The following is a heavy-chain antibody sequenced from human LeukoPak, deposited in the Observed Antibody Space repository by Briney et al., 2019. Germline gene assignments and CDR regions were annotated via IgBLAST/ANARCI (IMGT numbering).Heavy chain of an antibody. CDR2: ISPRSNLI. Sequence: PGGSLRLSCDAAGFTFSDRYMSYIRQAPGKGLEWVAYISPRSNLIHYADSVRGRFTISRDNSKNSLFLQMNSLRAEDTAMYYCAREQRYSSSWYHPGDNWFDPWGQGTLVTVSS. V-gene: IGHV3-11*04. D-gene: IGHD6-13*01. J-gene: IGHJ5*02. CDR1: GFTFSDRY. CDR3: AREQRYSSSWYHPGDNWFDP.